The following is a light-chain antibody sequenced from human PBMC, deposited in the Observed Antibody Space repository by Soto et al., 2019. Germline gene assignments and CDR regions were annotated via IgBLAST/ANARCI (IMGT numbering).Light chain of an antibody. J-gene: IGKJ5*01. CDR1: QSISSY. CDR2: DAS. Sequence: DIQMTQSPSSLSASVGDRVTITCRASQSISSYLNWYQQKPGKAPKLLIYDASSLESGVPTRFSGSGSGTDFTLSISSLQPDDFASYYCQQSRNTPFTFGQGTRLEIK. CDR3: QQSRNTPFT. V-gene: IGKV1-39*01.